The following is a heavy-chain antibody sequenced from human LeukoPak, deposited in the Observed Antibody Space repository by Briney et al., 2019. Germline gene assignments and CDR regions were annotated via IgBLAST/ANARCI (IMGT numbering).Heavy chain of an antibody. V-gene: IGHV1-18*01. D-gene: IGHD6-13*01. CDR2: ISAYNGNT. Sequence: GASVKVSCKASGYTFTSYGISWVRQAPGQGLECMGWISAYNGNTNYAQKLQGRVTMTTDTSTSTAYMELRSLRSDDTAVYYCARAGGYSSSWYGIPKGFDYWGQGTLVTVSS. J-gene: IGHJ4*02. CDR3: ARAGGYSSSWYGIPKGFDY. CDR1: GYTFTSYG.